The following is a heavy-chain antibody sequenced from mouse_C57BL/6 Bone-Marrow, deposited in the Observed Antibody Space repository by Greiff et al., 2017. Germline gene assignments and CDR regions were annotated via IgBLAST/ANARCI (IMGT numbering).Heavy chain of an antibody. D-gene: IGHD1-1*01. J-gene: IGHJ2*01. CDR3: TTSYGSSGDY. CDR1: GFNIKDDY. Sequence: VQLQQSGAELVRPGASVKLSCTASGFNIKDDYMHWVKQRPEQGLEWIGWIDPANGDTEYASKFQGKATITADTSSTTAYLQLSSLTSEDTAVYYGTTSYGSSGDYWGQGTTLTVSS. V-gene: IGHV14-4*01. CDR2: IDPANGDT.